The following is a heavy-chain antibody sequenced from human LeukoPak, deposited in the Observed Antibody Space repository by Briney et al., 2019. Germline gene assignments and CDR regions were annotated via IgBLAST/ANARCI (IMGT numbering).Heavy chain of an antibody. CDR1: GYTFTGYY. D-gene: IGHD3-16*01. Sequence: GASVKVSCKASGYTFTGYYMHWVRQAPGQGLEWMGWINPNSGGTNYAQKFQGRVTMTRDTSISTAYMELSRLRSDDTAVYYCARPPGGSYYYYMDVWGKGTTVTVSS. V-gene: IGHV1-2*02. CDR2: INPNSGGT. CDR3: ARPPGGSYYYYMDV. J-gene: IGHJ6*03.